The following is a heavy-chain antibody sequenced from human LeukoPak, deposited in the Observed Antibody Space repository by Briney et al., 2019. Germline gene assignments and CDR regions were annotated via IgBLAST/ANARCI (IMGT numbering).Heavy chain of an antibody. D-gene: IGHD5-18*01. Sequence: GGSLRLSCTASGFTLGSHDMHWVRQIPGQGLEWVAAVSSGFHAFFADSVQGRFNVSREDPRNSLYLQMNSLRAGDTAVYYCVREARGYHYTYFDYWGQGTLVTVSS. J-gene: IGHJ4*02. CDR3: VREARGYHYTYFDY. V-gene: IGHV3-13*01. CDR2: VSSGFHA. CDR1: GFTLGSHD.